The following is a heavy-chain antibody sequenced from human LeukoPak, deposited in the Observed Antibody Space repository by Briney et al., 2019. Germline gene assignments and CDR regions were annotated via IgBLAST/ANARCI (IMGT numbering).Heavy chain of an antibody. CDR3: ARGMDYYMDV. CDR1: GGSISSYY. CDR2: VFYSGST. D-gene: IGHD5-24*01. J-gene: IGHJ6*03. Sequence: PSETLSLTCSVSGGSISSYYWSWIRQPPGKGLEWIGCVFYSGSTSYNPSLKSRVTISVDTSKNQFSLKLSPVTTADTAVYYCARGMDYYMDVWGKGTTVTVSS. V-gene: IGHV4-59*01.